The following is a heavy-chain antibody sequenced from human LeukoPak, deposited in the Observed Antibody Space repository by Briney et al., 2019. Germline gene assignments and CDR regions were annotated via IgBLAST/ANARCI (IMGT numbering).Heavy chain of an antibody. Sequence: GSLRLSCAASGFTFSSYAMSWVRQAPGKGLEWVSAISGSGGSTYYADSVKGRFTISRDNSKTTLYLQMNSLRVEDTAVYYCAKTPRATVTTNYWGQGNLVTVSS. CDR1: GFTFSSYA. V-gene: IGHV3-23*01. CDR3: AKTPRATVTTNY. J-gene: IGHJ4*02. CDR2: ISGSGGST. D-gene: IGHD4-17*01.